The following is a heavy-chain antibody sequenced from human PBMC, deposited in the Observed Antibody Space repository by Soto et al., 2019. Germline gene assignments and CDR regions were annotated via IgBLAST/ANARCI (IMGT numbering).Heavy chain of an antibody. J-gene: IGHJ4*02. CDR1: GFTFSSYG. V-gene: IGHV3-33*01. CDR3: ARDGNYGDYAFDY. D-gene: IGHD4-17*01. Sequence: QVQLVESGGGVVQPGRSLRLSCAASGFTFSSYGMHWVRQAPGKGLEWVAVIWYDGSNKYYADSVKGRFTISRDNSKNTLYLQMNSLGAEDTAVYYCARDGNYGDYAFDYWGQGTLVTVSS. CDR2: IWYDGSNK.